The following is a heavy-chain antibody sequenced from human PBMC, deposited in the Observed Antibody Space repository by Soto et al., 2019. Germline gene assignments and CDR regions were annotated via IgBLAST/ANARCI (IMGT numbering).Heavy chain of an antibody. CDR2: VYYTGST. CDR1: GGYISGSY. V-gene: IGHV4-59*01. D-gene: IGHD6-19*01. CDR3: ARSVAVPGAHIDY. J-gene: IGHJ4*02. Sequence: SETLSLTCSVSGGYISGSYWSWIRQSPGKGLEWLGYVYYTGSTNYSPSLRSRVSISVDTSKNEFSLRLSSVTAADTAVHFCARSVAVPGAHIDYWGQGTQVTVSS.